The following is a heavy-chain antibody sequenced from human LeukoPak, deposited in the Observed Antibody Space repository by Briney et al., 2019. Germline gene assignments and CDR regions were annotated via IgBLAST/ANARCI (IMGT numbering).Heavy chain of an antibody. CDR2: ISYDGSNK. CDR3: AKTRPLDSSSWSHGDY. Sequence: GGSLRLFCAASGFTFSSYGMHWVRQAPGKGLEWVAVISYDGSNKYYADSVKGRFTISRDNSKNTLYLQMNSLRAEDTAVYYCAKTRPLDSSSWSHGDYWGQGTLVTVSS. D-gene: IGHD6-13*01. V-gene: IGHV3-30*18. CDR1: GFTFSSYG. J-gene: IGHJ4*02.